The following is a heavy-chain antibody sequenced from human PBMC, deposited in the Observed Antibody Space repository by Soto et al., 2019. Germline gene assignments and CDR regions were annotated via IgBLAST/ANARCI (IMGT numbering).Heavy chain of an antibody. Sequence: SETLSLTCSVSGGSISTSSYFWGWIRQPPGKGLEWIGQISDSGSTTYNPSLKSRVTISVDTSKNQFSLKLRSVTAADTAVYYCARGVCMKLVVHGDASDENYFDSWGQGTLVTVSS. CDR2: ISDSGST. J-gene: IGHJ4*02. CDR3: ARGVCMKLVVHGDASDENYFDS. D-gene: IGHD2-8*02. CDR1: GGSISTSSYF. V-gene: IGHV4-39*07.